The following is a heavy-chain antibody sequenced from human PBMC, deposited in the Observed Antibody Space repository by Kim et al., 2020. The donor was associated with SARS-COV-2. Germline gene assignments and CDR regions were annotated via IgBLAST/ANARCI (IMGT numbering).Heavy chain of an antibody. V-gene: IGHV3-23*01. D-gene: IGHD3-3*01. Sequence: DSVKGRFTSSRDNSKNTLYLQMNSVRAEDTAVYYCAKDPYYDFWSGYYFDSWGQGTLVTVSS. CDR3: AKDPYYDFWSGYYFDS. J-gene: IGHJ4*02.